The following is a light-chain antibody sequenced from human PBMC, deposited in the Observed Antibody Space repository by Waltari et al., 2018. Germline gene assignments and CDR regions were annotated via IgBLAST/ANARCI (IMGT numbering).Light chain of an antibody. J-gene: IGLJ2*01. Sequence: QSALTQPASVSGSPGQSISIPCTGTSSDVGGSDYVSWYQQHPGKAPKLMIYDVTHRPSGVPNRFSGSKSGITASLTISGLQPEDEADYYCSSYTTDSLGVFGGGTKLTVL. CDR1: SSDVGGSDY. V-gene: IGLV2-14*03. CDR3: SSYTTDSLGV. CDR2: DVT.